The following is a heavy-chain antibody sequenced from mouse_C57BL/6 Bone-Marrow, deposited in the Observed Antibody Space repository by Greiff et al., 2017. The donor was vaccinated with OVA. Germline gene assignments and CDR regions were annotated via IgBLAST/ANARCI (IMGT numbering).Heavy chain of an antibody. J-gene: IGHJ3*01. D-gene: IGHD2-4*01. CDR2: INPGSGGT. CDR3: ARPLIYYDYAGFAY. Sequence: LQESGAELVRPGTSVKVPCKASGYAFTNYLIEWVKQRPGQGLEWIGVINPGSGGTNYNEKFKGKATLTAAKSSSTAYMQLSSLTSEDSAVYFCARPLIYYDYAGFAYWGQGTLVTVSA. CDR1: GYAFTNYL. V-gene: IGHV1-54*01.